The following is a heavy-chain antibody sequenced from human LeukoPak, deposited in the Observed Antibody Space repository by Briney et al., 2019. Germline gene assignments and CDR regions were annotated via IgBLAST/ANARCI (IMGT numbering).Heavy chain of an antibody. J-gene: IGHJ4*02. CDR2: ITSNGVNT. CDR1: GFTFRTYA. Sequence: GGSLRLSCSASGFTFRTYAMHWVRQAPGKGLEYVSGITSNGVNTYHADSVKGRFTISRDNSKNTLYFQMSSLRADDTAVYYCVKVSSTVGATYFDYWGQGTLVTVSS. CDR3: VKVSSTVGATYFDY. V-gene: IGHV3-64D*06. D-gene: IGHD1-26*01.